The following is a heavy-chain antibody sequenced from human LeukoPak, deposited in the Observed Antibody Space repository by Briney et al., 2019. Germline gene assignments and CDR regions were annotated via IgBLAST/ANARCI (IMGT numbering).Heavy chain of an antibody. CDR2: IYPGDSDT. CDR1: GYSFTNYW. J-gene: IGHJ4*02. Sequence: GESLKISCKGSGYSFTNYWIGWVRQMPGKGLEWMGIIYPGDSDTRYSPSFQGQVTISADRSISTAYLQWSSLKASDTAMYYCARQSQQWLADYWGQGTLVTVSS. D-gene: IGHD6-19*01. CDR3: ARQSQQWLADY. V-gene: IGHV5-51*01.